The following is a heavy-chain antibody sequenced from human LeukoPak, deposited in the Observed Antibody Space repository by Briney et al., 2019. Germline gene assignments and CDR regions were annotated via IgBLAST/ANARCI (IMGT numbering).Heavy chain of an antibody. CDR3: AGVLERWLQFLLRY. J-gene: IGHJ4*02. V-gene: IGHV1-2*02. Sequence: AASVKVSCKASGYTFTGYYMHWVRQAPGQGLEWMGWINPNSGGTNYAQKFQGRVTMTRDTSISTAYMELSRLRSDDTAVYYCAGVLERWLQFLLRYWGQGTLVTVSS. D-gene: IGHD5-24*01. CDR2: INPNSGGT. CDR1: GYTFTGYY.